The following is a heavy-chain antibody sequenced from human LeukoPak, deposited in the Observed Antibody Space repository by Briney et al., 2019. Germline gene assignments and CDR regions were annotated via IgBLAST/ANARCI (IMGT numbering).Heavy chain of an antibody. CDR3: ARVRGSHYYFDC. J-gene: IGHJ4*02. CDR1: GFTVSSNY. V-gene: IGHV3-53*01. D-gene: IGHD1-26*01. Sequence: GGSLRLSCAASGFTVSSNYMSWVRQAPGKGLEWVSVIYSGGSTYYADSVKGRFTISRDNSKNTLYLQMNSLGAEDTAVYYCARVRGSHYYFDCWGQGTLVTVSS. CDR2: IYSGGST.